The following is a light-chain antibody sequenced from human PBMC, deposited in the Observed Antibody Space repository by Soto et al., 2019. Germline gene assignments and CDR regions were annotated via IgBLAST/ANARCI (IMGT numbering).Light chain of an antibody. CDR2: LGS. CDR1: QSLLHSNGYNY. V-gene: IGKV2-28*01. Sequence: DIVMTQSPLSLPVTPGEPASISCRSSQSLLHSNGYNYLDWYLQKPGQSPQLLIYLGSNRASGVPDRFSGSGSGTDFTLKIRRVEAEDVGVYYCMQALQPLSFGQGTKLEIK. CDR3: MQALQPLS. J-gene: IGKJ2*01.